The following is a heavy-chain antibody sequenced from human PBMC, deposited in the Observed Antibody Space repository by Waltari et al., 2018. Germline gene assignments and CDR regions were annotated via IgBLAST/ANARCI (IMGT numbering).Heavy chain of an antibody. J-gene: IGHJ4*02. D-gene: IGHD3-10*01. CDR2: IYYSGST. CDR3: ARDSGVQGVPPIY. CDR1: GCSISSSSYY. V-gene: IGHV4-39*07. Sequence: QLQLQESGPGLVKPSETLSLTCPVSGCSISSSSYYWGWIRQPPGKGLEWIGSIYYSGSTYYNPSLKSRVTISVDTSKNQFSLKLSSVTAADTAVYYCARDSGVQGVPPIYWGQGTLVTVSS.